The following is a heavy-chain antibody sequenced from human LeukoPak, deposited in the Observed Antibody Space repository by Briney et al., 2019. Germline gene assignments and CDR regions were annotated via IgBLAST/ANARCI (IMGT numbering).Heavy chain of an antibody. CDR3: ARGVIFDY. Sequence: EASVKVSCXXXXXXXXXXSXXWVRQAPGKGLEWMGGFDPEDGETIYAQKFQGRVTMTEDTSTDTAYMELSSLRSEDTAVYYCARGVIFDYWGQGTLVTVSS. V-gene: IGHV1-24*01. D-gene: IGHD3-10*01. CDR2: FDPEDGET. J-gene: IGHJ4*02. CDR1: XXXXXXXS.